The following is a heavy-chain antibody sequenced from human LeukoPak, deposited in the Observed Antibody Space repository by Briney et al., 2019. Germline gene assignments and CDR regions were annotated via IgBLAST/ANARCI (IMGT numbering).Heavy chain of an antibody. J-gene: IGHJ4*02. V-gene: IGHV1-46*01. CDR1: GYTFTSYD. Sequence: GASVKVSCKASGYTFTSYDITWVRQAPGQGLEWMGMITPSGGTRSYAQKFQGRVTMTRDTATSTVYMDLSSLRSEDTAVYYCARVKVGARDKYFDYWGQGTQVTVSS. D-gene: IGHD1-26*01. CDR2: ITPSGGTR. CDR3: ARVKVGARDKYFDY.